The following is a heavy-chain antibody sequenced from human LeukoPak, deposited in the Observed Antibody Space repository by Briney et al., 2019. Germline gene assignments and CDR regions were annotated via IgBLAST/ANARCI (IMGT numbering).Heavy chain of an antibody. CDR1: GFTFNIYG. D-gene: IGHD3-10*01. Sequence: GSLRLSCVVSGFTFNIYGIHWVRQPPGKGLEWIGEINHSGSTNYNPSLKSRVTISVDTSKNQFSLKLSSVTAADTAVYYCARGRNTMVRGALGAETRYYYSYYMDVWGKGTTVTVSS. CDR3: ARGRNTMVRGALGAETRYYYSYYMDV. J-gene: IGHJ6*03. V-gene: IGHV4-34*01. CDR2: INHSGST.